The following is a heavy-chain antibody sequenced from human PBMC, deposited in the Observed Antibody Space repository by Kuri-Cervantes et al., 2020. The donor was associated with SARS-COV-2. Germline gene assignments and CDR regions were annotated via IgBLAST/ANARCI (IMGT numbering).Heavy chain of an antibody. CDR3: AATDWGRDY. Sequence: KVSCKGSGYSFTSYWISWVRQMPGKGLEWMGRIDPSDSYTNYSPSFQGHVTIPADKSISTAYLQWSSLKASDTAMYYCAATDWGRDYWGQGTLVTVSS. CDR1: GYSFTSYW. V-gene: IGHV5-10-1*01. J-gene: IGHJ4*02. D-gene: IGHD7-27*01. CDR2: IDPSDSYT.